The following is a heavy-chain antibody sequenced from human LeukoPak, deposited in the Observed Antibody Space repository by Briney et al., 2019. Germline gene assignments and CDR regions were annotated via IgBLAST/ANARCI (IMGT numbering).Heavy chain of an antibody. CDR1: GYSFTTDW. V-gene: IGHV5-51*01. D-gene: IGHD2-8*02. CDR3: ARGEIRYCTGGGCYDY. J-gene: IGHJ4*02. Sequence: PGESLKISCKGSGYSFTTDWIGWVRQMPGKGLEWMGIIYPGDSDTRYSPSFQGQVTISADKSISTAYLQWSSLKASDTAMYYCARGEIRYCTGGGCYDYWGQGTLVTVSS. CDR2: IYPGDSDT.